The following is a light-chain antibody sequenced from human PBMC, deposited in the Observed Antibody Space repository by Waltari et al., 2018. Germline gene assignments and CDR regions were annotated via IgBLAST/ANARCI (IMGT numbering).Light chain of an antibody. CDR3: SSFASTTTLHYV. Sequence: QSALTQPASVSGSPGQSITVSCTGTSSDVGGYNYVSWYQQHPGKAPKLLIYDVTNRPSGVSNRFSGSKSGNTASLTISGLQADDEADYYCSSFASTTTLHYVFGTGTKVTVL. CDR2: DVT. V-gene: IGLV2-14*03. CDR1: SSDVGGYNY. J-gene: IGLJ1*01.